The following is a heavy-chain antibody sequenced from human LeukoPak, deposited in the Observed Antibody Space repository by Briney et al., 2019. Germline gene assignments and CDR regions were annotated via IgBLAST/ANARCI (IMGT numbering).Heavy chain of an antibody. J-gene: IGHJ4*02. V-gene: IGHV3-30*02. CDR1: GFTFSSYG. CDR3: ATVAGTSHY. D-gene: IGHD6-19*01. CDR2: IHYDGSNT. Sequence: PGGSLRLSCAASGFTFSSYGMHWVRQAPGKGLEWVAFIHYDGSNTHYIDSVKGRFTISRDNSGNTLYLQMNSLRPEDAAVYYCATVAGTSHYWGQGTLVTVSS.